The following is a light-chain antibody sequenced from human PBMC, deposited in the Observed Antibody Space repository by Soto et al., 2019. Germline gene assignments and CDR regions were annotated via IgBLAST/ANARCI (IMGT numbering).Light chain of an antibody. CDR1: QYISHY. V-gene: IGKV1-16*01. CDR2: AAS. CDR3: QQYYSYPLT. J-gene: IGKJ1*01. Sequence: DIQMTQSPSSLSASVGDRVTITCRASQYISHYLAWYQQKPGKAPKLLIYAASTLQSGVPSRFSGSGSGTDFTLTISCLQSEDFATYYCQQYYSYPLTFGQGTKVDIK.